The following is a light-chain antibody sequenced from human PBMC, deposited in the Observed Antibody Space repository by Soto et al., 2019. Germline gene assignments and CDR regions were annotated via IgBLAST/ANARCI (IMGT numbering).Light chain of an antibody. Sequence: EIVLTQSPATLSLSPGERATLSCRASQSVSSYLAWYQQKPGQAPRLLIYDASNRATGIPARFSGSGSGTDFTLTISSLEPEDFAVYYCQQISNSWTFGQGTKVEIK. J-gene: IGKJ1*01. CDR2: DAS. V-gene: IGKV3-11*01. CDR3: QQISNSWT. CDR1: QSVSSY.